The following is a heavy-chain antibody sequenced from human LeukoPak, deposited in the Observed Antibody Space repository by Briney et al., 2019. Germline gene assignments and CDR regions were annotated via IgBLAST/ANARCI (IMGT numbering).Heavy chain of an antibody. Sequence: PSETLSLTCTVSGGSISSYYWSWIRQPPGKGLEWIGYIYYSGSTNYNPSLKSRVTISVDTSKNQFSLKLSSVTAADTAVYYCARGHFQLEWLSLMAWGAFDIWGQGQWSPSLQ. J-gene: IGHJ3*02. CDR2: IYYSGST. D-gene: IGHD3-3*01. CDR1: GGSISSYY. V-gene: IGHV4-59*01. CDR3: ARGHFQLEWLSLMAWGAFDI.